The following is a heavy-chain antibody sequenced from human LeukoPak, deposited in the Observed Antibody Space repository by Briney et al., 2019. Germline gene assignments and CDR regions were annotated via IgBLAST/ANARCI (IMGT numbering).Heavy chain of an antibody. CDR1: GFPFSDHY. D-gene: IGHD3-9*01. Sequence: GGSPRLSCAGSGFPFSDHYMDWVRQAPGKGLEWVGRTRNKARSYTTDYAASVKGRFTISRDASKNSVYLQMNSLKTEDTAVYYCARTYYDILTGIRDFDYWGQGTLVTVSS. CDR2: TRNKARSYTT. J-gene: IGHJ4*02. V-gene: IGHV3-72*01. CDR3: ARTYYDILTGIRDFDY.